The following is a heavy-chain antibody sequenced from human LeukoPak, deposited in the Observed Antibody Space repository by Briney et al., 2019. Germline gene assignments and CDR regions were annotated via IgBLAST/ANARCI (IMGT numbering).Heavy chain of an antibody. D-gene: IGHD6-6*01. V-gene: IGHV3-23*01. CDR2: ISGSGGGT. Sequence: GGSLRLSCAASGFTFNNYAMSWVRQAPGKGLEWVSVISGSGGGTYYADSVKGRFTISRDNAKNSLFLQMNSLRAEDTAVYYCASPPSVDSSSPYYFEYWGQGTLVTVSS. CDR3: ASPPSVDSSSPYYFEY. J-gene: IGHJ4*02. CDR1: GFTFNNYA.